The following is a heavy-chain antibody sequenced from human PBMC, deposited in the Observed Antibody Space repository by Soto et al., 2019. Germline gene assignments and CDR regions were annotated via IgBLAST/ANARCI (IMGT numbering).Heavy chain of an antibody. CDR2: INQGGSS. D-gene: IGHD6-19*01. Sequence: LSLTCAVYGGSLSGYYWSWIRQPPGKGLEWIGGINQGGSSNYNPSLKSRVTTSLDTSKNQLSLKLKSVTAADTAVYYCARGSQWLDYWGQGTLVTVSS. CDR1: GGSLSGYY. J-gene: IGHJ4*02. V-gene: IGHV4-34*01. CDR3: ARGSQWLDY.